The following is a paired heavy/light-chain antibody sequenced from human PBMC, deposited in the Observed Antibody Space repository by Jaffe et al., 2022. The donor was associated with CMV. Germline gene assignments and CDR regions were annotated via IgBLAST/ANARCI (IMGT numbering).Heavy chain of an antibody. CDR1: GGSFNTQW. J-gene: IGHJ3*01. CDR2: VDYSGRT. D-gene: IGHD1-1*01. V-gene: IGHV4-34*01. CDR3: AKLYRGVTGFDGFDL. Sequence: QVQLQQWGAGLVKPSETVSLTCGVHGGSFNTQWWSWVRQTAGKGLEWLGDVDYSGRTNYNPSLESRIFISVDPSKNQFSLSLSSVTAADTGVYYCAKLYRGVTGFDGFDLWGQGTTVIVSS.
Light chain of an antibody. CDR3: HSRDSSGKFRRV. Sequence: SAELTQDPAVSVALGHTVRITCQGDSLRQYYASWYQQKPRQAPVLLIGGKNDRPSGIPDRFSASNSGNTASLIITGAQAEDEADYYCHSRDSSGKFRRVFGGGTRLTVL. CDR1: SLRQYY. CDR2: GKN. V-gene: IGLV3-19*01. J-gene: IGLJ3*02.